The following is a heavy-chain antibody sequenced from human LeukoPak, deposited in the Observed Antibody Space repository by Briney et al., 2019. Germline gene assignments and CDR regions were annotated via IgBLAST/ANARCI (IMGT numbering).Heavy chain of an antibody. V-gene: IGHV4-59*01. CDR1: GGSISSYY. CDR2: IYYSGST. CDR3: ARDGPFYIDAFDI. D-gene: IGHD3-3*01. Sequence: PSETLSLTCTVSGGSISSYYWSWIRQPPGKGLEWIGYIYYSGSTNYNPSLKSRVTISVDTSKNQFSLKLSSVTAADTAVYYCARDGPFYIDAFDIWGQGTMVTVSS. J-gene: IGHJ3*02.